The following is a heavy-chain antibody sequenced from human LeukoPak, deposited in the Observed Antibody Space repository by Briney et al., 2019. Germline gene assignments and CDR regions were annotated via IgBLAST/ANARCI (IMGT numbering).Heavy chain of an antibody. CDR1: GYTFTSYA. CDR3: AREHSAYYYASSGYSS. Sequence: GASVKVSCKASGYTFTSYAMHWVRQAPGQRLEWLGWINAGNGKTKYSQKFQGRVTITRDTSASTAYMEMSSLRSEDTAVYYCAREHSAYYYASSGYSSWGQGTLVTVSS. CDR2: INAGNGKT. V-gene: IGHV1-3*01. J-gene: IGHJ4*02. D-gene: IGHD3-22*01.